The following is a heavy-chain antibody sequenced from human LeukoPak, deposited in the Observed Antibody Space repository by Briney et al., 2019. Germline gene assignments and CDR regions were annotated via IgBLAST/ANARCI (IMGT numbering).Heavy chain of an antibody. CDR3: AKGPGIAAAGTEYYYYYGMDV. V-gene: IGHV3-23*01. J-gene: IGHJ6*02. D-gene: IGHD6-13*01. CDR1: GFTFSSYA. CDR2: ISGRGGST. Sequence: GGSLRLSCAASGFTFSSYAMSWVRQAPGKGLERVSAISGRGGSTYYADSVKGRFTISRDNSKNTLYLQMNSLRAEDTAVYYCAKGPGIAAAGTEYYYYYGMDVWGQGTTVTVSS.